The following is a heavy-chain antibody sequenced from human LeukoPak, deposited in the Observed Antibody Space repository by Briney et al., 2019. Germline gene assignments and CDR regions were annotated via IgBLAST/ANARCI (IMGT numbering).Heavy chain of an antibody. CDR2: ISNSGSNI. CDR1: GFTFSSYG. V-gene: IGHV3-48*03. CDR3: ARAGQFDY. J-gene: IGHJ4*02. Sequence: GGSLRLSCAASGFTFSSYGMNWVRQAPGKGLEWVSYISNSGSNIYYADSVKGRFTISRDNAKNSLYLQMNSLRAEDTAVYYCARAGQFDYWGQGTLVTVSS.